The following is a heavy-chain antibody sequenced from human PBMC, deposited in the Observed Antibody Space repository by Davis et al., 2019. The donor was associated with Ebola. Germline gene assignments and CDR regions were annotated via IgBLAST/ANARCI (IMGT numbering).Heavy chain of an antibody. CDR3: AREVAVVYFDY. D-gene: IGHD6-19*01. CDR2: ISSSSYI. Sequence: GESLKISCAASGFTFSSYWMSWVRQAPGKGLEWVSSISSSSYIYYADSVKGRFTISRDNAKNSLYLQMNSLRAEDTAVYYCAREVAVVYFDYWGQGTLVTVSS. CDR1: GFTFSSYW. J-gene: IGHJ4*01. V-gene: IGHV3-21*01.